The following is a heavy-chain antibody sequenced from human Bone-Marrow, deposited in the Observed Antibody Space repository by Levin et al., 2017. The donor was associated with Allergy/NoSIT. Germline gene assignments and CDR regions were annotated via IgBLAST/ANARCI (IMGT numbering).Heavy chain of an antibody. V-gene: IGHV3-74*01. CDR2: MQYEGTTT. Sequence: GGSLRLSCAASGFAFSTYWMYWVRQAPGKGLLWGWRMQYEGTTTAYADSVKGRFTISRDNAKNTLYLQMDSLRAEDTAVYYCATLYSPGPGDYWGQGTLVTVSS. CDR1: GFAFSTYW. D-gene: IGHD5-12*01. J-gene: IGHJ4*02. CDR3: ATLYSPGPGDY.